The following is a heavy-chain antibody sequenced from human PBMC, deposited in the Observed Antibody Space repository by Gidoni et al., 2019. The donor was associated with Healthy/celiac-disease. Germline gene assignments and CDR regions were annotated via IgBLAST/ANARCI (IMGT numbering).Heavy chain of an antibody. CDR1: AFTFDDYA. CDR3: AKDVGYSSGWQDY. D-gene: IGHD6-19*01. J-gene: IGHJ4*02. CDR2: ISWNSGSI. Sequence: VQLVGSGGGLVQPGRFLRLSCAASAFTFDDYAMHWVRQAPGKGLEWVSGISWNSGSIGYADSVKGRFTISRDNAKNSLYLQMNSLRAEDTALYYCAKDVGYSSGWQDYWGQGTLVTVSS. V-gene: IGHV3-9*01.